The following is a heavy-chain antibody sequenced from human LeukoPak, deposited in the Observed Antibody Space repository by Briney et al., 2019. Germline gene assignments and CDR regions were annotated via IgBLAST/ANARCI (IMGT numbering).Heavy chain of an antibody. J-gene: IGHJ4*02. CDR2: IIPIFGTA. CDR1: GCTFSSYA. Sequence: SVKVSFKASGCTFSSYAISWVRQAPGQGLEWMGGIIPIFGTANYAQKFQGRVTITADESTSTAYMELSSLRSEDTAVYYYARWGSSGYPYYFDYWGEGTLVTVSS. CDR3: ARWGSSGYPYYFDY. V-gene: IGHV1-69*01. D-gene: IGHD3-22*01.